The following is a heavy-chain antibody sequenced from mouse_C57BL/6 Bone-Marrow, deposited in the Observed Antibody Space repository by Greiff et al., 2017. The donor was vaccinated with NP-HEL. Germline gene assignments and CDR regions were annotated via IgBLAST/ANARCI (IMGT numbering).Heavy chain of an antibody. CDR2: INPNNGGY. CDR1: GYTFTDYN. D-gene: IGHD2-2*01. CDR3: ARLGMVTTAMDY. V-gene: IGHV1-18*01. J-gene: IGHJ4*01. Sequence: VQLQQSGPELVKPGASVKIPCKASGYTFTDYNMDWVKQSHGKSLEWIGDINPNNGGYISNQKFTGKATLTLAKSSSTAYMELRSLTSEDTAVYYCARLGMVTTAMDYRGQGTSVTVSS.